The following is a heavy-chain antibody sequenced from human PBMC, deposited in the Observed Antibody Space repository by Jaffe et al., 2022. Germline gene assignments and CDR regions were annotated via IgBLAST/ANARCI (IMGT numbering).Heavy chain of an antibody. D-gene: IGHD2-15*01. V-gene: IGHV2-5*02. Sequence: QITLKESGPTLVKPTQTLTLTCTFSGFSLSTSGVGVGWIRQPPGKALEWLALIYWDDDKRYSPSLKSRLTITKDTSKNQVVLTMTNMDPVDTATYYCAHIQTDDCSGGSCYSHYYYYYYMDVWGKGTTVTVSS. J-gene: IGHJ6*03. CDR3: AHIQTDDCSGGSCYSHYYYYYYMDV. CDR1: GFSLSTSGVG. CDR2: IYWDDDK.